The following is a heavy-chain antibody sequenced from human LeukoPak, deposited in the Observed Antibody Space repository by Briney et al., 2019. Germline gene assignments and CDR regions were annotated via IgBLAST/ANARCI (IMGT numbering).Heavy chain of an antibody. Sequence: GASVKVSCKASGYTFTNYYMHWVRQAPGQGLEWMGVINPSGGSTSYAQKFQGRVIMTRDTSTSTVYMELSSLRSEDTAVYYCARAYKDSSGYYTAFDIWGQGTMATVSP. D-gene: IGHD3-22*01. CDR3: ARAYKDSSGYYTAFDI. CDR1: GYTFTNYY. V-gene: IGHV1-46*01. J-gene: IGHJ3*02. CDR2: INPSGGST.